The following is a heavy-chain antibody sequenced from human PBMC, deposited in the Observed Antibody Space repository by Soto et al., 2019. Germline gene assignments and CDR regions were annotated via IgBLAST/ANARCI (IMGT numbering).Heavy chain of an antibody. J-gene: IGHJ4*02. Sequence: PSVKVSCKASGGTFSSYAISWVRQAPGQGLEWMGGIIPIFGTANYAQKFQGRVTITADESTSTAYMELSSLRSEDTAVYYCARSPRYCSSTSCYPKRPLYYFDYWGQGTLVTVSS. V-gene: IGHV1-69*13. D-gene: IGHD2-2*01. CDR2: IIPIFGTA. CDR3: ARSPRYCSSTSCYPKRPLYYFDY. CDR1: GGTFSSYA.